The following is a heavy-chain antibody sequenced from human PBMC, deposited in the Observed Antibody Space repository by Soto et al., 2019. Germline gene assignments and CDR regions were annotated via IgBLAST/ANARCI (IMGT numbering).Heavy chain of an antibody. CDR1: GFSLSTSGVG. CDR3: ARRWLADYFDY. D-gene: IGHD5-12*01. Sequence: QITLKESGPTLVKPTQTLTLTCTFSGFSLSTSGVGVGWIRQPPGKALEWLALFYWDDDTRYSPSLKSRLTITQDTSKNQVVLTMTNMDPVDTATFYCARRWLADYFDYWGQGTLVTVSS. V-gene: IGHV2-5*02. CDR2: FYWDDDT. J-gene: IGHJ4*02.